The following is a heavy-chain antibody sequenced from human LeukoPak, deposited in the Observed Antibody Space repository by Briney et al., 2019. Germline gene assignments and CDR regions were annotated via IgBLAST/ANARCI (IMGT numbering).Heavy chain of an antibody. J-gene: IGHJ5*02. CDR3: ARHVYGSGSYYKNWFDP. V-gene: IGHV5-10-1*01. CDR1: GYSFTSYW. D-gene: IGHD3-10*01. Sequence: GEPLKISCKGSGYSFTSYWISWVRQMPGKGLEWMGRIDPSDSYTNYSPSFQGHVTISADKSISTAYLQWSSLKASDTAMYYCARHVYGSGSYYKNWFDPWGQGTLVTVSS. CDR2: IDPSDSYT.